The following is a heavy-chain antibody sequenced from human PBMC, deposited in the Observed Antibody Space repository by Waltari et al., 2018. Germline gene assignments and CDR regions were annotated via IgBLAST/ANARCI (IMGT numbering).Heavy chain of an antibody. CDR3: ARDRYGGKGAFDI. Sequence: EVQLVESGGGLIQPGGSLRLSCAASGFTVSSNYMSWVRQAPGKGLEWVSVIYGGGSTYYADSVKGRFTISRDNSKNTLYLQMNSLRAEDTAVYYCARDRYGGKGAFDIWGQGTMVTVSS. V-gene: IGHV3-53*01. CDR2: IYGGGST. CDR1: GFTVSSNY. D-gene: IGHD4-17*01. J-gene: IGHJ3*02.